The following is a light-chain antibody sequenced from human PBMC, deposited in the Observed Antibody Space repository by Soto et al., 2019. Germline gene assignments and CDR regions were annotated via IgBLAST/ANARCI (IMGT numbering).Light chain of an antibody. J-gene: IGKJ4*01. Sequence: DIQMTQSPSSLSASVGDRVTITCQASQDIINYLNWYQQKPGKAPKVLIYDASKLETGVPSRFSGSGYGTHFTFTISSLQPEDIATYYCQQYDNLPLTFGGGTKVEIK. CDR2: DAS. V-gene: IGKV1-33*01. CDR3: QQYDNLPLT. CDR1: QDIINY.